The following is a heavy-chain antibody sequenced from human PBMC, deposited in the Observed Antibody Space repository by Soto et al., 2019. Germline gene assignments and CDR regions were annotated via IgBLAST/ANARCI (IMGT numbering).Heavy chain of an antibody. Sequence: PGGSLRLSCAASGLTFSNCSMTWVRQAPGKGPEWVSAISGSGGNTYYADSVKGRFTISRDNSKNTLYLQMNSLRGEDTGIYYCTTDSYSTMIVVRFDYWGHGTLVTVSS. J-gene: IGHJ4*01. CDR2: ISGSGGNT. CDR1: GLTFSNCS. V-gene: IGHV3-23*01. D-gene: IGHD3-22*01. CDR3: TTDSYSTMIVVRFDY.